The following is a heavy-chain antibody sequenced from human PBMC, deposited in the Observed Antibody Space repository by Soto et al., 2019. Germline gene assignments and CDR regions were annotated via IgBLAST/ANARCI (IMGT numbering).Heavy chain of an antibody. Sequence: EVQLVESGGGLVQPGGSLRLSCAASGFTFSSYWMHWVRQAPGKGLVWVSRINSDGSSTSYADSVKGRFTISRDNAKNTMYLQMNSLRAEDTAVYYCARDLGPYYYGSGSRSNWFDPWGQGTLVTVSS. D-gene: IGHD3-10*01. J-gene: IGHJ5*02. CDR2: INSDGSST. CDR3: ARDLGPYYYGSGSRSNWFDP. CDR1: GFTFSSYW. V-gene: IGHV3-74*01.